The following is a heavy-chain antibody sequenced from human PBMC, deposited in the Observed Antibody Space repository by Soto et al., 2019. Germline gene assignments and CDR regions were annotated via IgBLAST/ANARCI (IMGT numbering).Heavy chain of an antibody. Sequence: SLTVSCKSSVCTFSIYAISCVRPAPGQGLEWMGWIIPIFGTANYAQKFQGRVTITADESTSTSYMELSSLRSEDTAVYYCARDARAYYYDSMDAFDTWGREQMV. J-gene: IGHJ3*02. CDR2: IIPIFGTA. CDR3: ARDARAYYYDSMDAFDT. D-gene: IGHD3-22*01. CDR1: VCTFSIYA. V-gene: IGHV1-69*13.